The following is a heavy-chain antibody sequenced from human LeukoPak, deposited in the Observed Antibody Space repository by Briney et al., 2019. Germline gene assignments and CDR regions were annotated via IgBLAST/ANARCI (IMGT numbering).Heavy chain of an antibody. D-gene: IGHD3-10*01. Sequence: ASVKVSCKVSGYTLTELSMHWVRQAPGKGLEWMGGFDPEDGETIYAQKFQGRVTMTEDTSTDTAYMELSSLRSEDTAVYYCATPLLGGPSGSYYKADYWGQGTLVTVSS. CDR1: GYTLTELS. CDR3: ATPLLGGPSGSYYKADY. V-gene: IGHV1-24*01. J-gene: IGHJ4*02. CDR2: FDPEDGET.